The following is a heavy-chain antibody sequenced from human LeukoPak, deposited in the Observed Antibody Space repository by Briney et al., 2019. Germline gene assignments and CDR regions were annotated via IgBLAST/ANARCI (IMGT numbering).Heavy chain of an antibody. V-gene: IGHV4-31*03. CDR1: GGSISSGGYY. J-gene: IGHJ6*02. CDR2: IYYSGST. CDR3: ARGPPLRYYGMDV. D-gene: IGHD3-9*01. Sequence: PSETLSLTCTVSGGSISSGGYYWSWIRQHPGKGLEWIGYIYYSGSTYYNPSLKSRVTISVDTSKNQFSLKLSSVTAADTAVYYCARGPPLRYYGMDVWGQGTTVTVSS.